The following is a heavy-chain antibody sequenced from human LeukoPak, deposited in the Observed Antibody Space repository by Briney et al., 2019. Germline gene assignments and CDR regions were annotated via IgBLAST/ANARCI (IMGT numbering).Heavy chain of an antibody. CDR1: GYSFSSYW. D-gene: IGHD1-26*01. CDR3: ARPGIVGATYYFHY. Sequence: GESLKISCKGSGYSFSSYWIGWVRQMPGKGLEWMGIIFPGDSDAKYGPSFQGQVTISADKSISTAYLQWSSLKASDTAMYYCARPGIVGATYYFHYGGEGTLVTVSS. CDR2: IFPGDSDA. V-gene: IGHV5-51*01. J-gene: IGHJ4*02.